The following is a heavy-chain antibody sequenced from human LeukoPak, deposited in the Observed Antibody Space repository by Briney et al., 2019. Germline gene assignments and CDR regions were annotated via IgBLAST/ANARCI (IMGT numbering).Heavy chain of an antibody. V-gene: IGHV4-61*02. D-gene: IGHD3-22*01. CDR3: ARGGDSSGLDY. J-gene: IGHJ4*02. CDR1: GGSISSGGYY. CDR2: YRTSGST. Sequence: PSQTLSLTCTVSGGSISSGGYYWSWIRQPAGKGLEWIGRYRTSGSTNYNPSPSLTGRVTISVDTSKNQFSLKLSSVTAADTAVYYCARGGDSSGLDYWGQGTLVTVSS.